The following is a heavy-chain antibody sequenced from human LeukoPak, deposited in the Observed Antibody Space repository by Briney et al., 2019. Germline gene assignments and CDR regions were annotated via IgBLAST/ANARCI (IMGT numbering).Heavy chain of an antibody. CDR1: GYTFTNYC. J-gene: IGHJ4*02. CDR3: AAWARSRWTLDL. Sequence: ASVKVSCKASGYTFTNYCRHWVRQAPGQGLEWMGIINPSGGDTSHAQKFQGRLTMARDTSTSTVYMELSSLRSEDTAVYYCAAWARSRWTLDLWGRGHVVSVSS. CDR2: INPSGGDT. D-gene: IGHD6-13*01. V-gene: IGHV1-46*01.